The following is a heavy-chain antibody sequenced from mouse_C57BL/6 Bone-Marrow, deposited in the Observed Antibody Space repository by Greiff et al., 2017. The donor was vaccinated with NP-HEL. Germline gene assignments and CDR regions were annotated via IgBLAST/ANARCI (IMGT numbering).Heavy chain of an antibody. J-gene: IGHJ2*01. Sequence: QVQLQQPGTELVKPGASVNLSCTASGYTFTSYWMHWVKQRPGQGLEWIGNINPSNGGTNYNEKFKSKATLTVDKSSCTAYMQLSSLTSDDSAVYYWASSHLLPYIDYWGQGTTLTVSS. V-gene: IGHV1-53*01. CDR3: ASSHLLPYIDY. CDR2: INPSNGGT. CDR1: GYTFTSYW.